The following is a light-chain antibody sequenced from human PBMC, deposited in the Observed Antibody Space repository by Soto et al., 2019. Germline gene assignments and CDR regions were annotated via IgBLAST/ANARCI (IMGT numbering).Light chain of an antibody. CDR3: QQYNNWPLMYT. CDR2: GAS. J-gene: IGKJ2*01. V-gene: IGKV3-15*01. CDR1: QSVSSN. Sequence: EIVMTQSPATPSVSPGERATLSCRASQSVSSNLAWYQQKPGQAPRLLIYGASTRATGIPARFSGSGSGTEFTLTISSLQSEDFAVYYCQQYNNWPLMYTFGQGTKVDIK.